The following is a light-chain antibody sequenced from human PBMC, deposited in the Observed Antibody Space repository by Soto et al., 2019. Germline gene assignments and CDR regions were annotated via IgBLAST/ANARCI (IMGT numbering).Light chain of an antibody. J-gene: IGLJ3*02. CDR3: SSYTTSSTWV. Sequence: QSALTQPASVSGSPGQSITISCTGTSSDVGGCNYVSWYQQHPGKAPKLMIYDVTNRPSGVSSRFSGSKSGNTASLTISGLQAEDEADYYCSSYTTSSTWVFGGGTKLTVL. V-gene: IGLV2-14*01. CDR2: DVT. CDR1: SSDVGGCNY.